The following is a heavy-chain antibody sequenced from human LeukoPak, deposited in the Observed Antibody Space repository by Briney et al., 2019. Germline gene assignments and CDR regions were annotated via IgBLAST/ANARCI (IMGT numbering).Heavy chain of an antibody. Sequence: ASVKVSCKASGYTFTGYYMHWVRQAPGQGLEWMGWINPNSGGTNYAQKFQGRVTMTRDTSISTAYMELSRLRSDDTAVYYCARGLRYFDWLSAVSYWGQGTLVTVSS. J-gene: IGHJ4*02. CDR3: ARGLRYFDWLSAVSY. V-gene: IGHV1-2*02. D-gene: IGHD3-9*01. CDR1: GYTFTGYY. CDR2: INPNSGGT.